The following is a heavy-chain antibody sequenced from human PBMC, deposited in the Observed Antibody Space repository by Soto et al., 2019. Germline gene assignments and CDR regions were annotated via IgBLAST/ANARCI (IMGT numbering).Heavy chain of an antibody. V-gene: IGHV4-30-2*01. Sequence: SETLSLTCTVSGDAISEGGDSWTWVRQPPGKAPEWIGNIYDSGSTSYNPSLKSRVTMSVDRSKNQFSLKLTSVTAADTAVYFCARGSSSYYDYGMDVWGQGTTVTVSS. J-gene: IGHJ6*02. CDR3: ARGSSSYYDYGMDV. CDR2: IYDSGST. D-gene: IGHD6-6*01. CDR1: GDAISEGGDS.